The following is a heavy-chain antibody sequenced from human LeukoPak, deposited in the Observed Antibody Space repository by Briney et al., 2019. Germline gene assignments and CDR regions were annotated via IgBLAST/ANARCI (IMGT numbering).Heavy chain of an antibody. D-gene: IGHD2-2*01. Sequence: KPSETLSLTCAVYGGSFSGYYWSWLRQPPGKGLEWIGEINHSGSTNYNPSLKSRVTISVDTSKNQFSLKPSSVTAADTAVYYCARESIGCSSTSCSRPPFDYWGQGTLVAVSS. J-gene: IGHJ4*02. CDR2: INHSGST. CDR1: GGSFSGYY. CDR3: ARESIGCSSTSCSRPPFDY. V-gene: IGHV4-34*01.